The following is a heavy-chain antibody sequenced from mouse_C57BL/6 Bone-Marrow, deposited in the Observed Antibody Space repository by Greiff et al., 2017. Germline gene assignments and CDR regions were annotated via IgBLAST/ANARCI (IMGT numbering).Heavy chain of an antibody. J-gene: IGHJ4*01. CDR2: IRSKTNYYAT. CDR3: VRGGSSNMDY. Sequence: DAGGGLVQPKGSLKLSCAASGFSFNTYAMNWVRQAPGKGLDWVARIRSKTNYYATYYADSVKDRFTISRDDSESMLYLQMNNLKTEDTAMYYCVRGGSSNMDYWGQGTSVTVSS. CDR1: GFSFNTYA. V-gene: IGHV10-1*01.